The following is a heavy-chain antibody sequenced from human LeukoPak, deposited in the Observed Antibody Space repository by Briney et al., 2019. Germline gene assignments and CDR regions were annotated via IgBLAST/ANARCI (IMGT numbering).Heavy chain of an antibody. CDR2: ISGSGGST. V-gene: IGHV3-23*01. D-gene: IGHD4-23*01. J-gene: IGHJ4*02. Sequence: GGSLRLSCAAPGFTFSSYAMSWVRQAPGKGLEWVSAISGSGGSTYYADSVKGRFTISRDNSKDTLYLQMNSLRAEDTAVYYCAKSRDYGGPTLFDYWGQGTLVTVSS. CDR3: AKSRDYGGPTLFDY. CDR1: GFTFSSYA.